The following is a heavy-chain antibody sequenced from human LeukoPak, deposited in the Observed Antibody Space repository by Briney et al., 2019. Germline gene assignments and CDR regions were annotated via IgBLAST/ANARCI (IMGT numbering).Heavy chain of an antibody. V-gene: IGHV3-23*01. Sequence: RSLTLSRAASGFAFSGYYMSWVRQAPGKGLEWVSGISGSGGTTYYADSVKGRFTISRDNSKNTLYLEMNSLRVEDTAVYYCAKVLLNLWLFECWGQGTLVTVSS. CDR2: ISGSGGTT. CDR3: AKVLLNLWLFEC. D-gene: IGHD5-18*01. J-gene: IGHJ4*02. CDR1: GFAFSGYY.